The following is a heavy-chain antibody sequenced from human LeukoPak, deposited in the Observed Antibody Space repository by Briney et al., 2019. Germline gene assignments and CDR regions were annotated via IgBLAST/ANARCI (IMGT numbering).Heavy chain of an antibody. Sequence: GGSLRLSCAASGFTFSSYGMHWVRQAPGKGLEWVAVIWYDGSNKYYADSVKGRFTISRDNSKNTLYLQMNSLRAEDTAVYYCARRIQLARPPYYYYGIDVWGQGTTVTVSS. D-gene: IGHD5-18*01. V-gene: IGHV3-33*01. J-gene: IGHJ6*02. CDR2: IWYDGSNK. CDR3: ARRIQLARPPYYYYGIDV. CDR1: GFTFSSYG.